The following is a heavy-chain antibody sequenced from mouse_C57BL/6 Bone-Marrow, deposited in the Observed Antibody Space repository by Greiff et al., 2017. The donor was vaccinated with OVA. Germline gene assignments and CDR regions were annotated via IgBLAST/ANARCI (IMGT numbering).Heavy chain of an antibody. CDR3: ATRYFDV. Sequence: EVNVVESGGGLVKPGGSLKLSCAASGFTFSSYAMSWVRQTPEKRLEWVATISDGGSYTYYPDNVKGRFTISRDNAKNNLYLQMSHLKSEDTAMYYCATRYFDVWGTGTTVTVSS. CDR2: ISDGGSYT. V-gene: IGHV5-4*03. J-gene: IGHJ1*03. CDR1: GFTFSSYA.